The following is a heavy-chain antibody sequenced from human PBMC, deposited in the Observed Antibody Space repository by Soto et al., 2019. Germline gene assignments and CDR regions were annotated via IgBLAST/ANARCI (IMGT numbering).Heavy chain of an antibody. V-gene: IGHV3-23*01. J-gene: IGHJ3*02. CDR3: AKDQFGTVDDAFDI. Sequence: EVELLESGGGLVQPGESLRLSCAASGFTCSSYVMSWVRQAPGKGLEWVSSISGSGGSTNYEDSVSGLHTITRDNSKNTMYLQMNSLRAEDTAVYYCAKDQFGTVDDAFDIWGQGTMVTVSS. D-gene: IGHD6-19*01. CDR1: GFTCSSYV. CDR2: ISGSGGST.